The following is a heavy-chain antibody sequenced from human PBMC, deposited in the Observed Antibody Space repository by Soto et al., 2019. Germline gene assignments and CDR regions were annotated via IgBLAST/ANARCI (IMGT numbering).Heavy chain of an antibody. J-gene: IGHJ4*02. D-gene: IGHD3-10*01. Sequence: QVQLVQSGAEVKRPGSSVKVSCKASGDTFNFYSINWVRQAPGVGLEWVGRVNPILSMSNYAQRFQGRVTMPADKSPSTAYMELRSLRSEDTAIYYCASSYGSGYRAFDYWGQGALVTVSS. CDR1: GDTFNFYS. CDR2: VNPILSMS. V-gene: IGHV1-69*02. CDR3: ASSYGSGYRAFDY.